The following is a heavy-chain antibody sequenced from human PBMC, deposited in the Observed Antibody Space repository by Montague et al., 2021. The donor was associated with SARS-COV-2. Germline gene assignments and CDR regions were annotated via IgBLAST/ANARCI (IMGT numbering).Heavy chain of an antibody. V-gene: IGHV3-30*18. J-gene: IGHJ3*02. Sequence: SLRLSCAASGFTFNNYGIHWVRQAPGKGLEWVAVISYEGSQKFFSDSVKGRFAISRDSAPRTVFLQMNSLRVDDTAVYHCAKASEVFWLGQFARDAFDIWGQGTTVVVSS. D-gene: IGHD3-10*01. CDR1: GFTFNNYG. CDR3: AKASEVFWLGQFARDAFDI. CDR2: ISYEGSQK.